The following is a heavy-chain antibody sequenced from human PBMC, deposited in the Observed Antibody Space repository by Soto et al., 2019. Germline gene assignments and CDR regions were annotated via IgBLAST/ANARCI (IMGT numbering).Heavy chain of an antibody. CDR2: IYSGGST. CDR1: GFTVSSNY. D-gene: IGHD5-18*01. V-gene: IGHV3-66*01. CDR3: ASPSYGYPDAFDI. J-gene: IGHJ3*02. Sequence: GGSLRLSCAASGFTVSSNYMSWVRQAPGKGLEWVSVIYSGGSTYYADSVKVRFTISRDNSKNTLYLQMNSLRAEDTAVYYCASPSYGYPDAFDIWGQGTMVTVSS.